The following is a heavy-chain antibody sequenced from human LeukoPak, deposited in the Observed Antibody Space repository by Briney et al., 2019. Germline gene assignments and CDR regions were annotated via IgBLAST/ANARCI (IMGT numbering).Heavy chain of an antibody. CDR1: GFTLSSYS. CDR3: ARDGTYCSSTSCYLDY. D-gene: IGHD2-2*01. Sequence: GGSLRLSCAASGFTLSSYSMNWVRQAPGKGLEWVSSISSSSSYIYYADSVKGRFTISRDNAKNSLYLQMNSLRAEDTAVYYCARDGTYCSSTSCYLDYWGQGTLVTVSS. V-gene: IGHV3-21*01. CDR2: ISSSSSYI. J-gene: IGHJ4*02.